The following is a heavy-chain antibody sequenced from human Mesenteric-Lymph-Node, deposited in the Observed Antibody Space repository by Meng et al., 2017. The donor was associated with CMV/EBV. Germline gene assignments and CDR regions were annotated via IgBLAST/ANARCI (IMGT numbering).Heavy chain of an antibody. CDR2: IYYSGST. V-gene: IGHV4-39*07. CDR1: SSSYY. CDR3: ARVHYDILTGYYRGYNWFDP. J-gene: IGHJ5*02. Sequence: SSSYYWGWIRQPPGKGLEWIGSIYYSGSTYCNPSLKSRVTISVDTSKNQFSLKLSSVTAADTAVYYCARVHYDILTGYYRGYNWFDPWGQGTLVTVSS. D-gene: IGHD3-9*01.